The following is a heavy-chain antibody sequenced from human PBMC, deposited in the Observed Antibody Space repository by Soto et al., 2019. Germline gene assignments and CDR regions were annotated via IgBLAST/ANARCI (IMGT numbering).Heavy chain of an antibody. CDR1: GYTFTDYY. Sequence: QVHLEQSGAEVKKPGASVKVSCKASGYTFTDYYIHWVRQAPGQGLVWMAWINPNSGAADSAQKFQGRVTMTRDTSISTAYMELSRLRSDDTAVDYCARVVAGYDFWGQGTLVNVSS. CDR2: INPNSGAA. V-gene: IGHV1-2*02. J-gene: IGHJ4*02. CDR3: ARVVAGYDF. D-gene: IGHD6-19*01.